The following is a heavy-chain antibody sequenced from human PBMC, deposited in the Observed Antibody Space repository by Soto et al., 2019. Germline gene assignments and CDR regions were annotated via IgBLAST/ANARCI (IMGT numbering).Heavy chain of an antibody. Sequence: ASVKVSCKTSGYPFTSNRLSWVRRAPGQGLEWMGWMDPNSGSTGYAQNFQGRITMTRNISRNTAHMELSSLQSEDTAVYYCARERKFDFWRKGLDVWGQGTTVTVSS. J-gene: IGHJ6*02. D-gene: IGHD3-3*01. V-gene: IGHV1-8*02. CDR3: ARERKFDFWRKGLDV. CDR2: MDPNSGST. CDR1: GYPFTSNR.